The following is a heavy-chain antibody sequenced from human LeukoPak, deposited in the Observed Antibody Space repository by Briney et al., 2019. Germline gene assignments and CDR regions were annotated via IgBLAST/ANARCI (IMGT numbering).Heavy chain of an antibody. CDR1: GGSISSGSYY. D-gene: IGHD5-12*01. CDR2: IYTSGST. V-gene: IGHV4-61*02. Sequence: SETLSLTCTVSGGSISSGSYYWSWIRQPAGKGLEWIGRIYTSGSTNYNPSLKSRVTISVDTSKNQFSLKLSSVTAADTAVYYCARDGHSGCDYLPEYWFDPWGQGTLVTVSS. CDR3: ARDGHSGCDYLPEYWFDP. J-gene: IGHJ5*02.